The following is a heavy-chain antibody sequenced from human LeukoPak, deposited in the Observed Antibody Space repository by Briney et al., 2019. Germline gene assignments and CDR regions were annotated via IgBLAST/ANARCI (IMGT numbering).Heavy chain of an antibody. J-gene: IGHJ6*02. V-gene: IGHV3-7*01. Sequence: GGSLRLSCAASGFTFSSYWMSWVRQAPGKGLEWVANIKQDGSEKYYVDSVKGRFTISRDNAKNSLYLQMNSLRAEDTAVYYCARDSSSSPRYYYYGMDVWGQGTTVTVSS. CDR1: GFTFSSYW. D-gene: IGHD6-6*01. CDR3: ARDSSSSPRYYYYGMDV. CDR2: IKQDGSEK.